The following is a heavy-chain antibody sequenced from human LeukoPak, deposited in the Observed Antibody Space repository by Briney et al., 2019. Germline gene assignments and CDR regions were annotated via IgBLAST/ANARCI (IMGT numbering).Heavy chain of an antibody. Sequence: GGSLRLSCAASGFTFSDYYMSWIRQAPGKGLEWVSYISSSSSYTNYADSVKGRFTISRDNAKNSLYLQVNSLRAEDTAVYYSARDNDYDILTGYYRGGYHDYWGQGTLVTVSS. V-gene: IGHV3-11*06. J-gene: IGHJ4*02. CDR2: ISSSSSYT. D-gene: IGHD3-9*01. CDR1: GFTFSDYY. CDR3: ARDNDYDILTGYYRGGYHDY.